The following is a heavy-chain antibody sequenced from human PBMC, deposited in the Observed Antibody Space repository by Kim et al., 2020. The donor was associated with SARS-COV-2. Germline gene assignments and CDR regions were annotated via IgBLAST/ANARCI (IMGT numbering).Heavy chain of an antibody. V-gene: IGHV3-33*05. D-gene: IGHD3-10*01. CDR2: ISYDGSNK. CDR3: ARGPITMVRGVINY. Sequence: GGSLRLSCAASGFTFSSYGMHWVRQAPGKGLEWVAVISYDGSNKYYADSVKGRFTISRDNSKNTLYLQMNSLRAEDTAVYYCARGPITMVRGVINYWGQG. J-gene: IGHJ4*02. CDR1: GFTFSSYG.